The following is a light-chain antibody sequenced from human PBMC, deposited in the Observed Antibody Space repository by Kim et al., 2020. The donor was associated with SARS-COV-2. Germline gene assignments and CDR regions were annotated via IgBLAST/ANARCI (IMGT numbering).Light chain of an antibody. CDR3: QQYGASSLT. V-gene: IGKV3-20*01. CDR2: DAS. J-gene: IGKJ4*01. CDR1: QSVSNSR. Sequence: SPGERATLSCRASQSVSNSRLAWYQQKPGQAPRLLIYDASSRATGITVRFSGSGSGTDFTLTISRLEPEDFAVYYCQQYGASSLTFGGGTKVDIK.